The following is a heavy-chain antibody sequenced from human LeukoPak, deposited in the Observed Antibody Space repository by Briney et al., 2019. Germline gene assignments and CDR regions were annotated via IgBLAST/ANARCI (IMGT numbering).Heavy chain of an antibody. Sequence: GGSLRLSCAASGFTFSSYWMHWVRQAPGRGLVSVSRISSDGSSTIYADSVKGRFTISRDNAKNTLYLQMNSLRAEDTAVYYCARDWGGYGPTSHDYWGQGTLVTVSS. CDR2: ISSDGSST. J-gene: IGHJ4*02. CDR1: GFTFSSYW. D-gene: IGHD3-16*01. V-gene: IGHV3-74*01. CDR3: ARDWGGYGPTSHDY.